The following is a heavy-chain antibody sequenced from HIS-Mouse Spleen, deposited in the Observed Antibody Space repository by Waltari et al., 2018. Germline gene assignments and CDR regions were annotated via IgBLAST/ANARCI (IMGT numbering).Heavy chain of an antibody. CDR2: INHSGST. CDR1: GGSFSGYS. CDR3: ARDADY. V-gene: IGHV4-34*01. J-gene: IGHJ4*02. Sequence: QVQLQQWGAGLLKPSETLSLTCAVYGGSFSGYSWGWIRQPPGKGLEWIGEINHSGSTNYNPSLKSRVTISVDTSKNQFSLKLSSVTAADTAVYYCARDADYWGQGTLVTVSS.